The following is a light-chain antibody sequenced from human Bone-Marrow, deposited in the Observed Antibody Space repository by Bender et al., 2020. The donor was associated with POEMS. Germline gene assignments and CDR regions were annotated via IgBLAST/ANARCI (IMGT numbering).Light chain of an antibody. J-gene: IGLJ3*02. CDR3: AAWEDSLNGGV. CDR1: SSNIGTNP. V-gene: IGLV1-44*01. CDR2: INN. Sequence: QSVLTQPPSASGTPGQRVTISCSGSSSNIGTNPVNWYQQLPGTAPKLLIYINNQRPSGVPDRFSGSKSGTSASLAISGLQSEDEADYYCAAWEDSLNGGVFGGETKLTVL.